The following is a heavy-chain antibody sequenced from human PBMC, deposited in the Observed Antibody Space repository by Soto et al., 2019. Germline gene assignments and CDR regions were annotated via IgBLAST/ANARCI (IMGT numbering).Heavy chain of an antibody. CDR2: IKSDGSGT. D-gene: IGHD3-16*01. Sequence: EVQLVESGGGLVQPGESLTLSCAASGFTFSSYWMHWVRQAPGKGLVWVSRIKSDGSGTYYADSVKGRLTISRDNVKQPLCLQVDSLRVEDTAVYVCGRGDVELDDGNGYLGRHWGQGTLVTVSS. J-gene: IGHJ4*02. V-gene: IGHV3-74*01. CDR1: GFTFSSYW. CDR3: GRGDVELDDGNGYLGRH.